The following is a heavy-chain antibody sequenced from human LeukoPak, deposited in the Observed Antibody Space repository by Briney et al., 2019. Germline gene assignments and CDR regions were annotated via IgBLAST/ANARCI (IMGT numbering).Heavy chain of an antibody. CDR1: GFIFYDHA. J-gene: IGHJ6*02. D-gene: IGHD5-18*01. V-gene: IGHV3-49*04. CDR3: TRGPIQLCLYSGMDV. Sequence: SLTLSCTLSGFIFYDHAMSWVRHAPGKGLEWVGFIISKAYRGTTEYAASVNGQFTISRDDSKSIAYLHMNSLKSEDTAVYYCTRGPIQLCLYSGMDVWGQGTTVVVSS. CDR2: IISKAYRGTT.